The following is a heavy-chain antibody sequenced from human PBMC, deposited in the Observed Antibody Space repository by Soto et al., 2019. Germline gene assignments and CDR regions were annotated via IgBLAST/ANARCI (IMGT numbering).Heavy chain of an antibody. J-gene: IGHJ3*01. CDR2: IDPTDSFT. V-gene: IGHV5-10-1*01. Sequence: EESVKISCNASGYKFTTFWLNWVRQTPGKGLEWLGRIDPTDSFTNYSPPFEGHVTISVDRSISTAYLQWNSLQASDTAIYYCARPASGGSRDAFDVWGQGTTVTVSS. D-gene: IGHD2-15*01. CDR1: GYKFTTFW. CDR3: ARPASGGSRDAFDV.